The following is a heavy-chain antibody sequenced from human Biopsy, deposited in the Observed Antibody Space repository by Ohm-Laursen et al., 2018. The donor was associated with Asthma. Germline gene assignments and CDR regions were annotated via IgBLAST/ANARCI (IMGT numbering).Heavy chain of an antibody. Sequence: VASAKVSCKAPGGTFSNFAISWVRQAPGQGLEWLGGIMTVFGTTNYAQKLQGRVTIPADESTSTAYMEVTSLRSEDTAIYYCARCQVGYSSGWSLLLKKIYYSGMDVWGQGTAVTVSS. D-gene: IGHD6-19*01. V-gene: IGHV1-69*13. J-gene: IGHJ6*02. CDR3: ARCQVGYSSGWSLLLKKIYYSGMDV. CDR1: GGTFSNFA. CDR2: IMTVFGTT.